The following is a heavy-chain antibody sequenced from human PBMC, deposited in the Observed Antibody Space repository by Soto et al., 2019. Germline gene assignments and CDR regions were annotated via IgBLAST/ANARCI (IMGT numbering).Heavy chain of an antibody. Sequence: ASVKVSCKASGFTFTSSAMQWVRQARGQRLEWIGWIVVGSGNTNYAQKFQERVTISVDTSKNQFSLKLSSVTAADTAVYYCARGRGYSNYYYYYGMDVWGQGTTVTVSS. CDR1: GFTFTSSA. V-gene: IGHV1-58*02. J-gene: IGHJ6*02. CDR2: IVVGSGNT. CDR3: ARGRGYSNYYYYYGMDV. D-gene: IGHD2-15*01.